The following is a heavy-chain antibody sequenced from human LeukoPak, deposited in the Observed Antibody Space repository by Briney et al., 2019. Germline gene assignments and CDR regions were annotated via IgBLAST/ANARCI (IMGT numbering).Heavy chain of an antibody. CDR3: VKKANWFFDY. J-gene: IGHJ4*02. CDR1: GYIFTRYY. D-gene: IGHD3-9*01. V-gene: IGHV1-46*03. Sequence: GASVKVSCKASGYIFTRYYVHWVRQAPGQGLEWMGMINPSSGDTSYTQKFQDRVTMTRDTSTSTVYMELSSLRSEDTAVYYCVKKANWFFDYWGQGTLVTVSS. CDR2: INPSSGDT.